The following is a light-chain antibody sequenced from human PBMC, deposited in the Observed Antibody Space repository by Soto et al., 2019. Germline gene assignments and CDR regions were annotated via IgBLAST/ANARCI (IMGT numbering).Light chain of an antibody. CDR3: AAWDASLTNVV. Sequence: QSVLTQPPSVSAAPGQKVTISCSGSDSNIGNFYVSWYQQLPGTAPKLPIFDTNRPPSGIPDRFSGSKSGTSATLGITGLQAGDEADYYCAAWDASLTNVVFGGGTKLTVL. CDR1: DSNIGNFY. V-gene: IGLV1-51*01. J-gene: IGLJ2*01. CDR2: DTN.